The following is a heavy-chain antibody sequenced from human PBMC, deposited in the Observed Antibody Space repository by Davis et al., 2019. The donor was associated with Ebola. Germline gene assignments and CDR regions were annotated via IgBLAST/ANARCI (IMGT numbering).Heavy chain of an antibody. CDR3: AKGKQWLAYYFDY. D-gene: IGHD6-19*01. J-gene: IGHJ4*02. Sequence: GGSLRLSCAASGFTFSGSAMHWVRQAPGKGLEWVAVISYDGSNKYYADSVKGRFTISRDNSKNTLYLQMNSLRAEDTAVYYCAKGKQWLAYYFDYWGQGTLVTASS. CDR1: GFTFSGSA. V-gene: IGHV3-30*04. CDR2: ISYDGSNK.